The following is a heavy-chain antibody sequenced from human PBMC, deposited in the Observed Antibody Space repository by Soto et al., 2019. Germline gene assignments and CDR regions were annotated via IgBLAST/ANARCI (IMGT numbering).Heavy chain of an antibody. D-gene: IGHD5-18*01. CDR3: AKVQSWIQLWEFDY. CDR1: GFTFSSYA. Sequence: GVLRLSCAASGFTFSSYAMSWVRQAPGKGLEWVSAISGSGGSTYYADSVKGRFTISRDNSKNTLYLQMNSLRAEDTAVYYCAKVQSWIQLWEFDYWGQGTLVTVSS. V-gene: IGHV3-23*01. CDR2: ISGSGGST. J-gene: IGHJ4*02.